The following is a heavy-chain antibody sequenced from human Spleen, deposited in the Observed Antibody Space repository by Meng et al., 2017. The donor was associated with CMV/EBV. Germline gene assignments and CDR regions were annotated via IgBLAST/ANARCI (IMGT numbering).Heavy chain of an antibody. V-gene: IGHV1-8*02. J-gene: IGHJ4*02. CDR2: MNPNSGNT. CDR1: GYTFTDYY. Sequence: ASVKVSCKPSGYTFTDYYIHWVRQAPGQGLEWMGWMNPNSGNTGYAQKFQGRVTMTRNTSISTAYMELSSLRSDDTAVYYCARGKSIAAAGYFDYWGQGTLVTVSS. CDR3: ARGKSIAAAGYFDY. D-gene: IGHD6-13*01.